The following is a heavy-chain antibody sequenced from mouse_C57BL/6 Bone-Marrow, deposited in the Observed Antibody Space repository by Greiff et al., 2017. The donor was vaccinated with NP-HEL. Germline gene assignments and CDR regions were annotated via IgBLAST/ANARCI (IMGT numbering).Heavy chain of an antibody. CDR1: GFTFSDYY. CDR3: ARELTGTDWYFDV. V-gene: IGHV5-12*01. J-gene: IGHJ1*03. CDR2: ISNGGGST. D-gene: IGHD4-1*01. Sequence: EVKVVESGGGLVQPGGSLKLSCAASGFTFSDYYMYWVRQTPEKRLEWVAYISNGGGSTYYPDTVKGRFTISRDNAKNTLYLQMSRLKSEDTAMYYCARELTGTDWYFDVWGTGTTVTVSS.